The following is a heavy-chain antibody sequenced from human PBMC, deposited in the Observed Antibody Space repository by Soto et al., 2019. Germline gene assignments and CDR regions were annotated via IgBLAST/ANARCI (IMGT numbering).Heavy chain of an antibody. CDR1: GGTFSIYA. CDR3: ARGLKAVWWELGSDYYYYGMDV. Sequence: SVKVSCKASGGTFSIYAISCVLQSPLQWLDWMGGIIPIFGTANYAQKFQGRVTITADESTSTAYMELSSLRSEDTAVYYCARGLKAVWWELGSDYYYYGMDVWGQGTTVTVSS. J-gene: IGHJ6*02. CDR2: IIPIFGTA. D-gene: IGHD1-26*01. V-gene: IGHV1-69*13.